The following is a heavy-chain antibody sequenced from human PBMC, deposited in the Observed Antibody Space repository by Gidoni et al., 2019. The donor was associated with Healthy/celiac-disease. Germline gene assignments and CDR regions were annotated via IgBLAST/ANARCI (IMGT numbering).Heavy chain of an antibody. CDR2: IYYSGST. CDR1: GGSISSYY. J-gene: IGHJ3*02. Sequence: QVQLQESGPGLVKPSETLSLTCTVSGGSISSYYWSWIRQPTGKGLEWIGYIYYSGSTNYNPSLKSRVTISVDTSKNQFSLKLSSVTAADTAVYYCASVHVDTAMVIGAFDIWGQGTMVNVSS. D-gene: IGHD5-18*01. CDR3: ASVHVDTAMVIGAFDI. V-gene: IGHV4-59*01.